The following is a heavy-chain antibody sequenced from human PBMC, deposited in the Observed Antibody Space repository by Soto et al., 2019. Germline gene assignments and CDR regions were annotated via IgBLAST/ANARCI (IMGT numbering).Heavy chain of an antibody. CDR3: AREFCSSPTCP. V-gene: IGHV3-53*01. CDR1: GFTVSSIY. J-gene: IGHJ5*02. D-gene: IGHD2-2*01. CDR2: IYTGGST. Sequence: PGGSLRLSCATSGFTVSSIYMSWVRQAPGKGLEWVSVIYTGGSTYYADSVKGRFTISRDNAKNTLYLQMNRLRAEDTAVYYCAREFCSSPTCPWGQGTLVTVSS.